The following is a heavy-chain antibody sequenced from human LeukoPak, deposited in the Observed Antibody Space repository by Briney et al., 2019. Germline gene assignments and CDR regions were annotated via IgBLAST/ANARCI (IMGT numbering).Heavy chain of an antibody. CDR1: GGSISSSSYY. Sequence: PSETLSLTCTVSGGSISSSSYYWCWIRQRPGKGLEWIGSIYYSGSTYYNPSLKSRVTISVDTSKNQFSLKLSSVTAADTAVYYCARQEYSYGHDYWGQGTLVTVSS. CDR3: ARQEYSYGHDY. CDR2: IYYSGST. J-gene: IGHJ4*02. D-gene: IGHD5-18*01. V-gene: IGHV4-39*01.